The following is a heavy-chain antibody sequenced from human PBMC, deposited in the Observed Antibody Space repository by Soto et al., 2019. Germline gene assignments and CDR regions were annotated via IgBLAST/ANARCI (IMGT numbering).Heavy chain of an antibody. CDR3: ASTQNYYDGSGYYYYFDY. CDR2: INHSGST. J-gene: IGHJ4*02. D-gene: IGHD3-22*01. Sequence: SETLSLTCAVYGGSFSGYYWSWIRQPPGKGLEWIGEINHSGSTNYNPSLKSRVTTSVDTSKNQFSLKLSSVTAADTAVYYCASTQNYYDGSGYYYYFDYWGQGTLVTVSS. CDR1: GGSFSGYY. V-gene: IGHV4-34*01.